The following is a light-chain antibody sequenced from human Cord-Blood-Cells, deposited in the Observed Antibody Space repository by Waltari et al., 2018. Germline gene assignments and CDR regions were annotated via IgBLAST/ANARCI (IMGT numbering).Light chain of an antibody. CDR3: MQALQTPT. CDR2: LGS. J-gene: IGKJ1*01. Sequence: DIVMTQSPLSLPVTPGEPASISYRSSQSLLHSNGYIYLDWYLQKPGQSPQLLIYLGSNRASGVPDRFSGSGSGTDFTLKISRVEAEDVGVYYCMQALQTPTFGQGTKVEIK. CDR1: QSLLHSNGYIY. V-gene: IGKV2-28*01.